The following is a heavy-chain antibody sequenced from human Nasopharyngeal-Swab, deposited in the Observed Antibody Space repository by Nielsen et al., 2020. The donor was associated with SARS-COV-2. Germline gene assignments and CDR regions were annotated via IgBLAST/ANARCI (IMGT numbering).Heavy chain of an antibody. Sequence: SVKVSCKASGGTFSSYAISWVRQAPAQGLEWMGGIIPIFGTANYAQKFQGRVTIIADESTSTAYMELSSLRSEDTAGYYCARETDDCSRTSCPPGYWGQGTLVTVSS. CDR3: ARETDDCSRTSCPPGY. J-gene: IGHJ4*02. CDR2: IIPIFGTA. V-gene: IGHV1-69*13. D-gene: IGHD2-2*01. CDR1: GGTFSSYA.